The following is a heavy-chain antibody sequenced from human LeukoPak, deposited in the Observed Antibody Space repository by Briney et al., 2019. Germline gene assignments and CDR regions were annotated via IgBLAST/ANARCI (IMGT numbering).Heavy chain of an antibody. CDR3: ARWNNDWEFDY. D-gene: IGHD1/OR15-1a*01. CDR1: GFTFSTYS. Sequence: GGSLRLSCAASGFTFSTYSMNWVRQAPGKGLEWVSSISSSSSYIYYPDSVKGRFTISRDNAKNSLYLQMNSLRAEDTAVYYCARWNNDWEFDYWGQGTLVSVSS. J-gene: IGHJ4*02. V-gene: IGHV3-21*04. CDR2: ISSSSSYI.